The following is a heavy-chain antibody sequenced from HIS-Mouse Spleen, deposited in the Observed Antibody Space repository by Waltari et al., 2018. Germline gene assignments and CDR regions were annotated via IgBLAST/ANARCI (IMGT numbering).Heavy chain of an antibody. V-gene: IGHV4-39*07. CDR2: IYYSGSP. J-gene: IGHJ2*01. Sequence: QLQLQESGPGLVKPSETLSLTCTVSGGPISSRSYYWGVIRQPPGKGLGWIGSIYYSGSPSYNPSLKSRVTISVDTSKNQFSLKLSSVTAADTAVYYCAREIPYSSSWYDWYFDLWGRGTLVTVSS. CDR1: GGPISSRSYY. CDR3: AREIPYSSSWYDWYFDL. D-gene: IGHD6-13*01.